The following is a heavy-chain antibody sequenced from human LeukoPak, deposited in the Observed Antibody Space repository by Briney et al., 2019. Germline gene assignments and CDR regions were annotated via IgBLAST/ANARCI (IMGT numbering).Heavy chain of an antibody. D-gene: IGHD3-3*01. V-gene: IGHV3-48*01. Sequence: GGSLRLSCAASGFTFSSYSMNWVRQAPGKGLEWVSYISSSSSTIYYADSVKGRFTISRDNAKNSLYLQMNSLRAEDTAVYYCARTTYYDFWSGLADYYYSYMDVWGKGTTVTVSS. CDR1: GFTFSSYS. CDR3: ARTTYYDFWSGLADYYYSYMDV. CDR2: ISSSSSTI. J-gene: IGHJ6*03.